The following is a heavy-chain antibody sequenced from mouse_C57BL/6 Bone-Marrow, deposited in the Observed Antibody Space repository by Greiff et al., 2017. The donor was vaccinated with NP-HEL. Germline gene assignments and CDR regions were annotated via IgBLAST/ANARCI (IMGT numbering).Heavy chain of an antibody. CDR1: GFSFNTYA. V-gene: IGHV10-1*01. CDR2: IRSKSNNYAT. Sequence: EVKVIESGGGLVQPKGSLKLSCAASGFSFNTYAMNWVRQAPGKGLEWVARIRSKSNNYATHYADSVKDRFTISRDDSESMLYLQMNNLKTEDTAMYYCVRHPFFDYWGQGTTLTVSS. CDR3: VRHPFFDY. J-gene: IGHJ2*01.